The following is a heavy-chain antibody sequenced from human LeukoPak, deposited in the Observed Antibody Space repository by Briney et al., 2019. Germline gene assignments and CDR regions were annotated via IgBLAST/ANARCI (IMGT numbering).Heavy chain of an antibody. V-gene: IGHV3-23*01. CDR3: AKDQEDIVVVVAATQSFDP. CDR1: GFTFSSYA. CDR2: ISGSGGST. D-gene: IGHD2-15*01. Sequence: GGSLRLSCAASGFTFSSYAMSWVRQAPGKGLEWVSAISGSGGSTYYADSVKGRFTISRDNSKNTLYLQMNSLRAEDTAVYYCAKDQEDIVVVVAATQSFDPWGQGTLVAVSS. J-gene: IGHJ5*02.